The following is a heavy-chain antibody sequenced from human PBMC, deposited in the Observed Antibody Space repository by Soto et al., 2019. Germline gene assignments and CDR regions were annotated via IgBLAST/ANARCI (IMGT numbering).Heavy chain of an antibody. Sequence: ESGGGLVKPGGSLRLSCAASGFTFSSYSMNWVRQAPGKGLEWVSSISSSSSYIYYADSVKGRFTISRDNAKNSLYLQMNSLRAEDTAVYYCARVRCSGGSCYSYYGMDVWGQGTTVTVSS. J-gene: IGHJ6*02. V-gene: IGHV3-21*01. D-gene: IGHD2-15*01. CDR1: GFTFSSYS. CDR2: ISSSSSYI. CDR3: ARVRCSGGSCYSYYGMDV.